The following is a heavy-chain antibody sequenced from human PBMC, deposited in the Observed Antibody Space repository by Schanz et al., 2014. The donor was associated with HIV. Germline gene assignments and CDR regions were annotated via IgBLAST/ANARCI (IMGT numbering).Heavy chain of an antibody. CDR1: GFTFTSYG. CDR2: IWYDGTNK. CDR3: AAGLIRYFFDY. J-gene: IGHJ4*02. V-gene: IGHV3-33*08. D-gene: IGHD2-21*01. Sequence: VQLVESGGGAVQPGKSLRVSCAASGFTFTSYGMHWARQTPGRGLEWVAVIWYDGTNKYYADSVKGRFTISRDDSKNTLYLQMNSLRAEDTAMYYCAAGLIRYFFDYWGQGTLVTVSS.